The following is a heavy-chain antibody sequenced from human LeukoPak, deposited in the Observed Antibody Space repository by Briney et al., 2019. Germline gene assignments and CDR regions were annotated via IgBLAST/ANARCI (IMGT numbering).Heavy chain of an antibody. Sequence: PSETLSLTCAVSGYSISSGYWWSWVRQPPGKGLEWIGEVHHTGRTNYNPSLKSRVTISVDKSKNQFSLKLTSVTAADTAVYYCARNGDHSADSWGQGTLLTVSS. CDR3: ARNGDHSADS. D-gene: IGHD1-14*01. V-gene: IGHV4-4*02. CDR1: GYSISSGYW. CDR2: VHHTGRT. J-gene: IGHJ4*02.